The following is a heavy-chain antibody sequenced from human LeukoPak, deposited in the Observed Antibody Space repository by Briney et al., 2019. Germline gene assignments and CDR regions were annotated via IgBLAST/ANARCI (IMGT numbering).Heavy chain of an antibody. CDR1: GGSINTGSYY. D-gene: IGHD6-13*01. Sequence: PSETLSLTCTVSGGSINTGSYYWGWIRQPPGKGLEWIGSIYYSGSTYSNPSLKSRVTISVDTSKNQFSLKLNSVTAADTAVYYCASSDVAAAGIGAFDYWGQGTLVTVSS. CDR3: ASSDVAAAGIGAFDY. CDR2: IYYSGST. V-gene: IGHV4-39*07. J-gene: IGHJ4*02.